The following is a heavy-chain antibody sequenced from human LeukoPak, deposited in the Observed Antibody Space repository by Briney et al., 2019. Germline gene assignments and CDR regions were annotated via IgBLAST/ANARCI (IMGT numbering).Heavy chain of an antibody. V-gene: IGHV4-31*03. CDR3: ARAAWRGTNSRDAFDI. D-gene: IGHD4/OR15-4a*01. Sequence: SETLSLTCTVSGGSISSGGDYWSWIRQHPGKGLEWIGYISYSGTTSYNPSLKSRITISLDTSKNQFSLELSSVTAADTAVYFCARAAWRGTNSRDAFDIWGLGTVVTVSS. CDR2: ISYSGTT. J-gene: IGHJ3*02. CDR1: GGSISSGGDY.